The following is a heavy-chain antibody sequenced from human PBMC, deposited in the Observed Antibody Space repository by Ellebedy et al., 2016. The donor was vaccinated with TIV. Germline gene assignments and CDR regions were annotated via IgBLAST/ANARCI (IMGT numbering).Heavy chain of an antibody. CDR2: IDPSDSYT. CDR3: ARRRLRDDYYGSGYYYYGMDV. D-gene: IGHD3-10*01. CDR1: GYSFSSYW. V-gene: IGHV5-10-1*01. Sequence: GESLKISCKASGYSFSSYWIGWVRQMPGKGLEWMGRIDPSDSYTNCSPSFQGHVTISADKSISTAYLQWSSLKASDTAMYYCARRRLRDDYYGSGYYYYGMDVWGQGTTVTVSS. J-gene: IGHJ6*02.